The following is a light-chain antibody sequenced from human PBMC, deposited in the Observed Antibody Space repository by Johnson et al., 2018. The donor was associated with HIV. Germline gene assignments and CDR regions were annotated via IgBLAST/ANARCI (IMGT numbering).Light chain of an antibody. Sequence: QSVLTQPPSVSAAPGQRVSISSSGSSSNIGNNYVSWYQQFPGTAPKLLIYGNDNRPSGVPERFSGSKSGTSASLAITGLQAEDEADYYCQSYDNALSGSKVFGTGTEVTVL. CDR2: GND. CDR3: QSYDNALSGSKV. J-gene: IGLJ1*01. V-gene: IGLV1-40*01. CDR1: SSNIGNNYV.